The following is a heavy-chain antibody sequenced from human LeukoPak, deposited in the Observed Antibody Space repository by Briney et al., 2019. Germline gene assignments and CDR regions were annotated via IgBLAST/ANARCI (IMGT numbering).Heavy chain of an antibody. Sequence: SVKVSCKASGGTFSSYAISWVRQAPGQGLEWMGGIIPIFGTANYAQKFQGRVTITTDESTSTAYMELSSLRSEDTAVYYCARDGDTVTSGFDYWGQGTLVTVSS. D-gene: IGHD4-11*01. CDR2: IIPIFGTA. CDR3: ARDGDTVTSGFDY. J-gene: IGHJ4*02. V-gene: IGHV1-69*05. CDR1: GGTFSSYA.